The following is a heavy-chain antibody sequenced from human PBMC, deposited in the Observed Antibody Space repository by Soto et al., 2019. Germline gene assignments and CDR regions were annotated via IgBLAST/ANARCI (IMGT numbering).Heavy chain of an antibody. CDR3: ARHYNSGSYPLDC. CDR1: GGSVSGYY. CDR2: IHYSGST. J-gene: IGHJ4*02. Sequence: SETLSLTCTVSGGSVSGYYWGWIRQPPGRGLEYIGHIHYSGSTNYNPSLKSRVTMSVDASRNQFSLKLNSVTAADTAVYFCARHYNSGSYPLDCWGQGTLVTVSS. D-gene: IGHD3-10*01. V-gene: IGHV4-59*08.